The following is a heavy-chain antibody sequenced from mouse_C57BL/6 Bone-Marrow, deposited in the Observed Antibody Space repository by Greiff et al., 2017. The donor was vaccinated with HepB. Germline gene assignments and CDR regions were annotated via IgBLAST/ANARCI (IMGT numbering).Heavy chain of an antibody. D-gene: IGHD2-4*01. CDR2: ISDGGSYT. Sequence: EVMLVESGGGLVKPGGSLKLSCAASGFTFSSYAMSWVRQTPEKRLEWVATISDGGSYTYYPDNVKGRFTLSRDNAKNNLYLQMSHRKSEDTAMYYCASVDYEPARAWFAYWGQGTLVTVSA. V-gene: IGHV5-4*03. J-gene: IGHJ3*01. CDR3: ASVDYEPARAWFAY. CDR1: GFTFSSYA.